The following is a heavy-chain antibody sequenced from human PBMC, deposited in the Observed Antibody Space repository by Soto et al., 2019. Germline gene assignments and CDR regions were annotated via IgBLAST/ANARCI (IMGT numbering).Heavy chain of an antibody. V-gene: IGHV1-18*01. Sequence: QVHLVQSGAEVTNPGASVKVSCKASGYTFTSFGIGWVRQAPGQGLEWMGWVSAYNSNTYSAQNLHGRVTMTTDTTTSTAYVTLRSLRSDATADYDCASRSSGAFDIWGQGTMVTVSS. J-gene: IGHJ3*02. CDR1: GYTFTSFG. CDR2: VSAYNSNT. D-gene: IGHD3-10*01. CDR3: ASRSSGAFDI.